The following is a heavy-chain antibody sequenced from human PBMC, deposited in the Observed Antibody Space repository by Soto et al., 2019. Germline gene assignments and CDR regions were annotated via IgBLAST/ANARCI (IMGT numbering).Heavy chain of an antibody. D-gene: IGHD6-19*01. CDR1: GFTFSDYA. V-gene: IGHV3-30*18. CDR3: AKGGQQWLVTSDFNY. CDR2: VSHDGRNT. Sequence: VQLVESGGGVVQPGRSLRLSCAASGFTFSDYAMHWVRQAPGKGLEWVAVVSHDGRNTHYADSVKGRVTISRDSSQNTVSLEMTSLRAEDTAVYYWAKGGQQWLVTSDFNYGGQGALVTVSS. J-gene: IGHJ4*02.